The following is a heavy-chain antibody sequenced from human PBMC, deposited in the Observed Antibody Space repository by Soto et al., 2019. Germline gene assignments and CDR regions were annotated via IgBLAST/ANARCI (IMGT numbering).Heavy chain of an antibody. J-gene: IGHJ3*02. CDR1: GFTFSSYG. CDR2: IWYDGSNK. Sequence: GGSLRLSCAASGFTFSSYGMHWVRQAPGKGLEWVAVIWYDGSNKYYADSVKGRFTISRDNSKNTLYLQVNSLRAEDTAVYYCARDQGQQLVQSFDIWGQGTMVTVSS. CDR3: ARDQGQQLVQSFDI. D-gene: IGHD6-13*01. V-gene: IGHV3-33*01.